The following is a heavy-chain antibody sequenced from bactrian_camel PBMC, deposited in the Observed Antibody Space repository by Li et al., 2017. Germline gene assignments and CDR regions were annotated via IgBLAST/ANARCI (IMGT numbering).Heavy chain of an antibody. J-gene: IGHJ4*01. CDR2: INSAGSST. V-gene: IGHV3S35*01. Sequence: DVQLVESGGGLVQPGGSLRLSCAASGFTANSGPMGWVRQAPGKGLDWVSYINSAGSSTWYVESVKGRFTISQDIAKNMLWLQMTSLKFEDTALYYCVADCSESWYRDKFWGKGTQVTVS. CDR1: GFTANSGP. CDR3: VADCSESWYRDKF. D-gene: IGHD6*01.